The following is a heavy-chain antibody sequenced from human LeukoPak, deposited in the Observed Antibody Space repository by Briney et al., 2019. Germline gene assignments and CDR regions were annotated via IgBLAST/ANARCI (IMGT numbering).Heavy chain of an antibody. CDR2: IYYSGST. CDR1: GGSISSSSYY. J-gene: IGHJ6*02. CDR3: ARELGATYGDPTKKVGYYYYDMDV. D-gene: IGHD4-17*01. V-gene: IGHV4-39*07. Sequence: SETLSLTCTVSGGSISSSSYYWGWIRQPPGKGLEWIGSIYYSGSTDYNPSLKSRVTISVDTSKNQFSLKLSSVTAADTAVYYCARELGATYGDPTKKVGYYYYDMDVWGQGTTVTVSS.